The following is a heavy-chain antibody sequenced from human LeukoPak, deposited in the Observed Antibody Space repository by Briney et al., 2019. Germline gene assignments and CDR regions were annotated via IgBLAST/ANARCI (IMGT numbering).Heavy chain of an antibody. Sequence: SETLSLTCTVSGGSVSSYYWSWIRQPPGKGLEWIGYVYYSGSTNYNPSVKSRVTISVDTSKNQFSLKLSSVTAADTAVYYCARDRTPLRLDDFWSGYPQKQNYYYYGMDVWGQGTTVTVSS. CDR1: GGSVSSYY. CDR3: ARDRTPLRLDDFWSGYPQKQNYYYYGMDV. J-gene: IGHJ6*02. CDR2: VYYSGST. D-gene: IGHD3-3*01. V-gene: IGHV4-59*02.